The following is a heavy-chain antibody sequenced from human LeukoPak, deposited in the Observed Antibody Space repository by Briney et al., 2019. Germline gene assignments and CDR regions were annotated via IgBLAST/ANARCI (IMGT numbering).Heavy chain of an antibody. J-gene: IGHJ6*02. CDR2: INHSGST. Sequence: SETLSLTCAVYGGSFSGYYWSWIRQPPGKGLEWIGEINHSGSTNYNPSLKSRVTISVDTSKNQFSLKLSSVTAADTAVYYCARDIVASDYYGMDVWGQGTTVTVSS. V-gene: IGHV4-34*01. CDR1: GGSFSGYY. CDR3: ARDIVASDYYGMDV. D-gene: IGHD5-12*01.